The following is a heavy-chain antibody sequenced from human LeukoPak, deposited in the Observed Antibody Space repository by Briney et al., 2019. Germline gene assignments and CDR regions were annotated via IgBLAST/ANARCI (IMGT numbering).Heavy chain of an antibody. D-gene: IGHD6-13*01. Sequence: SETLSLTCAVYGGSFSGYYWSWIRQPPGKGLEWIGEINHSGSTNYNPSLKSRVTISVDTSKNQFSLKLSSVTAADTAVYYCARDRSSSWYKDFDYWGQGTLVTVS. V-gene: IGHV4-34*01. CDR2: INHSGST. CDR1: GGSFSGYY. CDR3: ARDRSSSWYKDFDY. J-gene: IGHJ4*02.